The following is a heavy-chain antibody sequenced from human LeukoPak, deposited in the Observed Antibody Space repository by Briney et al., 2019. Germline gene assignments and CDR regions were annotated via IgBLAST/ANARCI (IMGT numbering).Heavy chain of an antibody. V-gene: IGHV1-2*06. CDR3: ARGTAVGQTRDN. Sequence: APVKVSCKASGYTLTDHYIHWVRQAPGQGLEWMGRINPNSGVANYAQKFQGRVTMTRDTSISTAYMELSSLTSDDTAVYYCARGTAVGQTRDNWGQGTLVTVSS. CDR1: GYTLTDHY. J-gene: IGHJ4*02. CDR2: INPNSGVA. D-gene: IGHD6-13*01.